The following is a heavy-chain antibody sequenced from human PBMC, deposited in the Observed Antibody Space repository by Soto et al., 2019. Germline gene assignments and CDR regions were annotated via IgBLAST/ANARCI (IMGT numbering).Heavy chain of an antibody. CDR3: ARHNGNYVWFDP. V-gene: IGHV4-39*01. CDR2: IYYSGST. J-gene: IGHJ5*02. CDR1: GGSISSSSYY. Sequence: PSETLSLTCTVSGGSISSSSYYWGWIRQPPGKGLEWIGSIYYSGSTYYNPSLKSRVTISVDTSKNQFSLKLSSVTAADTAVYYCARHNGNYVWFDPWGQGTLVTVSS. D-gene: IGHD4-17*01.